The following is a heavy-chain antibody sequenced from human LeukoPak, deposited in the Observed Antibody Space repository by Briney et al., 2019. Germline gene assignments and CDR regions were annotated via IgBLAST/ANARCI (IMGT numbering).Heavy chain of an antibody. Sequence: QPGGSLGLSCAASEFNVSANYMTWVRQAPGRGLQWVSTIYSNGNTDYADSVKGRFTVSRHNSNNTLYLQMNSLRTEDTAVYYCARGGFCRGGKCKSYFDYWGQGILVTVSS. CDR1: EFNVSANY. CDR2: IYSNGNT. V-gene: IGHV3-53*04. D-gene: IGHD2-15*01. J-gene: IGHJ4*02. CDR3: ARGGFCRGGKCKSYFDY.